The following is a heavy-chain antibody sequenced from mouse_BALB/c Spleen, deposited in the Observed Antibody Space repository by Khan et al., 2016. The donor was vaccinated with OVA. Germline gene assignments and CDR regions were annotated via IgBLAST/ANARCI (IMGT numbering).Heavy chain of an antibody. CDR2: INTYTGAP. D-gene: IGHD6-1*01. CDR3: ARSASYWFFDV. CDR1: GYTFTNYG. J-gene: IGHJ1*01. V-gene: IGHV9-3-1*01. Sequence: QIQLVQSGPELKKPGETVKISCKASGYTFTNYGMNWVKQAPGKGLKWMGWINTYTGAPTYADDFKGRFAFSLETSANTAYLQFNNLKDEDTATYFCARSASYWFFDVWGAGTTVTVSS.